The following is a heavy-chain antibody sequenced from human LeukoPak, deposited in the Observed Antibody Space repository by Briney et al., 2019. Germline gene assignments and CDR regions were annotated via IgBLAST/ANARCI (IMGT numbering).Heavy chain of an antibody. CDR3: AKVDTAMPGYYFDY. V-gene: IGHV3-23*01. CDR1: GFTFSRYA. J-gene: IGHJ4*02. D-gene: IGHD5-18*01. Sequence: GRSLSLSCAASGFTFSRYAKHWVRRARGKGLVWVSAISCCGGSTHYADSVKGRFTISRDNSKNTLYLQMNSLRAEDTAVYYCAKVDTAMPGYYFDYWGQGTLVTVSS. CDR2: ISCCGGST.